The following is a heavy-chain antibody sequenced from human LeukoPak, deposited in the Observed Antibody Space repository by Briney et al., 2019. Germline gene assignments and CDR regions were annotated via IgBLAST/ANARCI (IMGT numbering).Heavy chain of an antibody. Sequence: GGSLRLSCAASGFAFDDYAMHWVRQAPGTGLEWVSLISGDGGSTYYADSVKGRFTISRDNSKNSLYLQMNSLRTEDTALYYCAKDMSNIVATEGLDYWGQGTLVTVSS. D-gene: IGHD5-12*01. CDR2: ISGDGGST. CDR3: AKDMSNIVATEGLDY. V-gene: IGHV3-43*02. J-gene: IGHJ4*02. CDR1: GFAFDDYA.